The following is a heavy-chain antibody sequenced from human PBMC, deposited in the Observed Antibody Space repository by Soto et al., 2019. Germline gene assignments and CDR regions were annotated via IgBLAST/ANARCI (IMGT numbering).Heavy chain of an antibody. D-gene: IGHD6-13*01. CDR2: ISSSSSYT. J-gene: IGHJ5*02. Sequence: GSLRLSCEASGFNFSDYYMSWIRQAQGKGLEWVSYISSSSSYTNYADSVKGRFTISRDNAKNSLYLQMNSLRAEDTAVYYCARDSSGQQLAPNWFDPWGQGTLVTVSS. CDR1: GFNFSDYY. CDR3: ARDSSGQQLAPNWFDP. V-gene: IGHV3-11*05.